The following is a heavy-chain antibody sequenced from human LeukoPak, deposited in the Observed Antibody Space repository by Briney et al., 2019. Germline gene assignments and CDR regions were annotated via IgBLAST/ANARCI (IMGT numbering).Heavy chain of an antibody. J-gene: IGHJ4*02. CDR2: IIPILGIA. CDR1: GGTFSSYA. D-gene: IGHD4-23*01. Sequence: SVKVSCKASGGTFSSYAISWVRQAPGQGLEWTGRIIPILGIANYAQKFQGRVTITADKSTSTAYMELSSLRSEDTAVYYCARGMTTVVTTFDYWGQGTLVTVSS. CDR3: ARGMTTVVTTFDY. V-gene: IGHV1-69*04.